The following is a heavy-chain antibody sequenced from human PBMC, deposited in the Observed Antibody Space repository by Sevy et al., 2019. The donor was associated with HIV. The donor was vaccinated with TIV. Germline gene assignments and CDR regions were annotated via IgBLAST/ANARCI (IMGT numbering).Heavy chain of an antibody. D-gene: IGHD6-19*01. V-gene: IGHV3-23*01. CDR1: GFTFSSYA. Sequence: GGSLRLSCAASGFTFSSYAMSWVRQAPGKGLEWVSAISGSGGSTYYADSVKGRFTISRDKSKNTLYLQMNSLRAEDTAVYYCAKDLVLPGIAVAGTEGNWFDPWGQGTLVTVSS. CDR3: AKDLVLPGIAVAGTEGNWFDP. CDR2: ISGSGGST. J-gene: IGHJ5*02.